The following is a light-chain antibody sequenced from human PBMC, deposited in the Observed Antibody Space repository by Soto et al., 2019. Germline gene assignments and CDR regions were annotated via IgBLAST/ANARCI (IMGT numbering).Light chain of an antibody. V-gene: IGKV3-15*01. CDR2: GAS. Sequence: EILMTHSPATLSVSPVGRVTLSGSSSQSVNNDLAWYQQKPGQAPRLLIYGASTRATGIPDRFSGSGSGTEFTLTISRLKSEDFAVYYCQKYNKWPPINCGGGTTGDIK. CDR3: QKYNKWPPIN. J-gene: IGKJ4*01. CDR1: QSVNND.